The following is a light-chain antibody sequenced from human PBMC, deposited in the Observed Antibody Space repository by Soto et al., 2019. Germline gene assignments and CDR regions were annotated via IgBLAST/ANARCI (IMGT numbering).Light chain of an antibody. CDR1: QGISNY. CDR2: WAS. Sequence: MTQSSFSLSASVGDRFTITCRASQGISNYLAWYQQKPGQPPKLLIYWASTRESGVPDRFSGSGSGTDVTLTISSLQAEDVAVYYCQQYYSTPLTFGGGTKVDIK. V-gene: IGKV4-1*01. CDR3: QQYYSTPLT. J-gene: IGKJ4*01.